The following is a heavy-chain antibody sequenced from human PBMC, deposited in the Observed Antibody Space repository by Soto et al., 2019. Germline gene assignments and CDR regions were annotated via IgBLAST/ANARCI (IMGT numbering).Heavy chain of an antibody. CDR1: GFTFSSYG. V-gene: IGHV3-30*18. CDR2: ITYDGSSK. J-gene: IGHJ4*02. CDR3: AKGTPYYYDSSGYHDY. D-gene: IGHD3-22*01. Sequence: PGGSLRLSCAASGFTFSSYGMHWVRQAPGKGLEWVSVITYDGSSKYYADSVKGRFTISRDNSKNTLYLQMNSLRAEDTAVYYCAKGTPYYYDSSGYHDYWGQGTLVTVSS.